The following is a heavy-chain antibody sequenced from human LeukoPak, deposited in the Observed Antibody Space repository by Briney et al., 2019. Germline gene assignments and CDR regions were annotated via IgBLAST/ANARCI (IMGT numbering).Heavy chain of an antibody. J-gene: IGHJ5*02. CDR1: GFTFDDYA. V-gene: IGHV3-9*01. D-gene: IGHD3-3*01. CDR3: AKGPLWSGYDNWFDP. CDR2: ISWNSGSI. Sequence: GGSLRLSCAASGFTFDDYAMHWVRQAPGKGLEWVSGISWNSGSIGYADSVKGRFTISRDNAKNSLYPQMNSLRAEDTALYYCAKGPLWSGYDNWFDPWGQGTLVTVSS.